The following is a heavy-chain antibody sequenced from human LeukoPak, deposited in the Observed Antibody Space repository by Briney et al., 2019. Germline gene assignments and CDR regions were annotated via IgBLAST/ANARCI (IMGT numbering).Heavy chain of an antibody. D-gene: IGHD2-15*01. CDR1: GYTFTGYY. CDR3: ARMGLPSADDAFDI. CDR2: INPNSGGT. Sequence: ASVKVSCKTSGYTFTGYYMHWVRQAPGQGLEWMGWINPNSGGTNYAQKFQGRVTMTRDTSISTAYMELSSLRSEDTAVYYCARMGLPSADDAFDIWGQGTMVTVSS. V-gene: IGHV1-2*02. J-gene: IGHJ3*02.